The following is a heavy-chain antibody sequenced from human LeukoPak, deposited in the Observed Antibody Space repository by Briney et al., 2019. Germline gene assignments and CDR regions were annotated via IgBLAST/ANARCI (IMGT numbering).Heavy chain of an antibody. D-gene: IGHD2-2*02. CDR1: GGSFSGYY. V-gene: IGHV4-34*01. Sequence: SETLSLTCAVYGGSFSGYYWSWIRQPPGKGLEWIGEINHSGSTNYNPSLKSRVTIPVDTSKNQFSLKLSSVTAADTAVYYCASDVVVPAAIKNWGQGTLVTVSS. CDR2: INHSGST. CDR3: ASDVVVPAAIKN. J-gene: IGHJ4*02.